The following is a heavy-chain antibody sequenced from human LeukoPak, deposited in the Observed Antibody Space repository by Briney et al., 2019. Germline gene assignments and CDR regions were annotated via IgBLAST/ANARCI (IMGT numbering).Heavy chain of an antibody. Sequence: GASVKVSCKASGYTFTSYAMHWVRQAPGQRLEWMGWINAGNGNTKYSQKFQGRVTITGDTSASTAYMELSSLRSEDTAVYYCARDLPHSGYDRWGQGTLVTVSS. CDR2: INAGNGNT. CDR1: GYTFTSYA. V-gene: IGHV1-3*01. CDR3: ARDLPHSGYDR. J-gene: IGHJ4*02. D-gene: IGHD5-12*01.